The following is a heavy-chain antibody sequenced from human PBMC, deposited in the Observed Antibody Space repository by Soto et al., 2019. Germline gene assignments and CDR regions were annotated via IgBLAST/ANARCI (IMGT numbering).Heavy chain of an antibody. V-gene: IGHV3-74*01. J-gene: IGHJ4*02. CDR3: AREATVAPFDY. Sequence: PGGSLRLSCAASGFTFSSYWMHWVRQAPGKGLVWVSRINSDGSSTSYADSVKGRFTISRDNAKNTLYLQMNSLRAEGTAVYYCAREATVAPFDYWGQGTLVTVSS. CDR2: INSDGSST. D-gene: IGHD4-17*01. CDR1: GFTFSSYW.